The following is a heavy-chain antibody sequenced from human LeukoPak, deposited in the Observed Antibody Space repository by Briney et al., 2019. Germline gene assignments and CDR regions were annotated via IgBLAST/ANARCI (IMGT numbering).Heavy chain of an antibody. CDR1: GGTFSSYA. CDR2: IIPIFGTA. V-gene: IGHV1-69*05. CDR3: ARVGVDDSSSSDY. D-gene: IGHD6-6*01. Sequence: ASVKVSCKASGGTFSSYAISWVRQAPGQGFEWMGGIIPIFGTANYAQKFQGRVTITTDESTSTAYMELSSLRSEDTAVYYCARVGVDDSSSSDYWGQGTLVTVSS. J-gene: IGHJ4*02.